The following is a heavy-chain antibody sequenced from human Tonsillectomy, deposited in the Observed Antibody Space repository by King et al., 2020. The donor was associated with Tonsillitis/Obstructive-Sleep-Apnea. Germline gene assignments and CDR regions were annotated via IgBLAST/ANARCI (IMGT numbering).Heavy chain of an antibody. CDR1: GFTFSDSA. CDR2: IRDKANTYAT. V-gene: IGHV3-73*01. CDR3: TSPLDYYGSAYQNLDY. Sequence: EVQLVESGGGLVQPGGSLKLSCAASGFTFSDSAIHWVRQASGKGPEWVGRIRDKANTYATAYAAAVKGRFTISRDDSKNTAYLQMNSLKTEDTAVYYCTSPLDYYGSAYQNLDYWGQGTLVTVSS. D-gene: IGHD3-22*01. J-gene: IGHJ4*02.